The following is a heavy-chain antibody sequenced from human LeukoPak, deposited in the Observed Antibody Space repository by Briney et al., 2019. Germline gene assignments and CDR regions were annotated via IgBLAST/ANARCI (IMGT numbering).Heavy chain of an antibody. Sequence: GASVKVSCKAAGYTFTSYYMHWVRQAPGQGPEWMGVINPSGDSTSFAQKFQGRVTMTRDMSTSTVFMELSSLRSEDTAIYYRASSIVAAGYYFEYWGQGTLVTVSS. CDR1: GYTFTSYY. D-gene: IGHD6-13*01. V-gene: IGHV1-46*01. CDR2: INPSGDST. J-gene: IGHJ4*02. CDR3: ASSIVAAGYYFEY.